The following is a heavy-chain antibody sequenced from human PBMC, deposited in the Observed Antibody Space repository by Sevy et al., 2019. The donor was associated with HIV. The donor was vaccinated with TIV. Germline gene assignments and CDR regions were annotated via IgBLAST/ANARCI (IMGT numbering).Heavy chain of an antibody. CDR3: VTTNDYYDGSGAPFDY. Sequence: ASVKVSCKVSGYTLSQLSLHWVRQAPGKGLEWMGSFEPEEAKTIYAQKFQGRVTMTEDRSTDTAYMELSRLRSEDTAVYSSVTTNDYYDGSGAPFDYWGQGTLVTVSS. CDR1: GYTLSQLS. D-gene: IGHD3-22*01. J-gene: IGHJ4*02. CDR2: FEPEEAKT. V-gene: IGHV1-24*01.